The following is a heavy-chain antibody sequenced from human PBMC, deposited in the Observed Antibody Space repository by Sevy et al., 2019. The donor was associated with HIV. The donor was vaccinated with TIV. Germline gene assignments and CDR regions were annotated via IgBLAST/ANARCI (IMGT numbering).Heavy chain of an antibody. CDR2: INHSGST. CDR1: GGSFSGYY. Sequence: SETLTLTCAVYGGSFSGYYWSWIRQPPGKGLEWIGEINHSGSTNYNPSLKSRVTISVDTSKNQFSLKLSSVTAADTAVYYCARHCSGTSCSHAFDIWGQGTMVTVSS. D-gene: IGHD2-2*01. CDR3: ARHCSGTSCSHAFDI. J-gene: IGHJ3*02. V-gene: IGHV4-34*01.